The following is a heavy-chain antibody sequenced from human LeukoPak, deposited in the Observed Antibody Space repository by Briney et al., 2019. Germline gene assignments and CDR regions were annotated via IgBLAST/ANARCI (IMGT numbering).Heavy chain of an antibody. D-gene: IGHD3-3*01. CDR2: IYHSGNT. V-gene: IGHV4-59*01. CDR1: GGSISSYY. CDR3: ARSRFGVSIYFDY. Sequence: SETLSLTCTVSGGSISSYYWSWIRQPPGKGLEWIGCIYHSGNTNYNPSLKSRVTISVDTSKNQFSLKLSSVTAADTAMYYCARSRFGVSIYFDYWGRGTLVTVSS. J-gene: IGHJ4*02.